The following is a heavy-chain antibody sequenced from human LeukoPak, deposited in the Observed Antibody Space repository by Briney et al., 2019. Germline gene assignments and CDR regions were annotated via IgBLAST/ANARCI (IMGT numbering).Heavy chain of an antibody. V-gene: IGHV3-30*02. CDR1: GFTFSSFG. J-gene: IGHJ4*02. D-gene: IGHD6-13*01. CDR3: ACSDY. Sequence: GGSLRLSCAASGFTFSSFGMHWVRQAPGKGLEWVTFIRFDGSNRYYADSVKGRVTISRDNSKNTLYLQMNSLRTEDTAVYYCACSDYWGQGTLVTVSS. CDR2: IRFDGSNR.